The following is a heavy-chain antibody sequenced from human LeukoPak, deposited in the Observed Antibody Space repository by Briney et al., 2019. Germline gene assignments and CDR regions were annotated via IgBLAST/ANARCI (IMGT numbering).Heavy chain of an antibody. Sequence: GGSLRLSCAASGYTFSSFAMSWVRRAPGKGLEWVSAISGSGGSTYYADSVKGRFTISRDNSKNRLYLHMNSLRDEDTAVYHCPKDWTKYYYDSSGYFLDWFDPWGQGTLVTVSS. V-gene: IGHV3-23*01. D-gene: IGHD3-22*01. CDR2: ISGSGGST. J-gene: IGHJ5*02. CDR3: PKDWTKYYYDSSGYFLDWFDP. CDR1: GYTFSSFA.